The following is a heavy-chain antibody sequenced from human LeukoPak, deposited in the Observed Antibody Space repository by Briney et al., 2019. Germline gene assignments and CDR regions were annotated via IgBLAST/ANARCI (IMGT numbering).Heavy chain of an antibody. Sequence: SETLSLTCAVSGGSFSGYHCSWIRQTPGKGLEWIGEVSQSGGASYNPSLKSRVTISVETSKNHFSLKLSSVTAADTAMYYCAGSYGGNAVGPFDIWGQGTTVTVSS. J-gene: IGHJ3*02. CDR3: AGSYGGNAVGPFDI. V-gene: IGHV4-34*01. CDR1: GGSFSGYH. D-gene: IGHD4-23*01. CDR2: VSQSGGA.